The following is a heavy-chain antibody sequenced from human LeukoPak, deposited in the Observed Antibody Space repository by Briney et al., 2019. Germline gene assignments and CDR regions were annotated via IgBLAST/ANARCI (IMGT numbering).Heavy chain of an antibody. CDR1: GLIFSSYW. V-gene: IGHV3-7*01. D-gene: IGHD6-6*01. CDR2: IKKDGSET. CDR3: ARDRSFSSPDAFDI. J-gene: IGHJ3*02. Sequence: GGSLRLSCAASGLIFSSYWMSWVRQAPGKGLEWVANIKKDGSETYYVDSVKGRFTISRDNSKSTLYLQMNSLRAEDTAVYYRARDRSFSSPDAFDIWGQGTMVTVSS.